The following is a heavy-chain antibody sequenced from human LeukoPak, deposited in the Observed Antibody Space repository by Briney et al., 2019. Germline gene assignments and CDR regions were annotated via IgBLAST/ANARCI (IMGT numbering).Heavy chain of an antibody. J-gene: IGHJ6*02. Sequence: PSETLSLTCAVYGGSFSGYYWSWIRQPPGKGLEWIGEINHSGSTNYNPSLKSRVTISVDTSKNQFSLKLSSVTAADTAVYYCARANSSRYPYYYYGMDVWGQGTTVTVSS. V-gene: IGHV4-34*01. CDR1: GGSFSGYY. D-gene: IGHD6-13*01. CDR2: INHSGST. CDR3: ARANSSRYPYYYYGMDV.